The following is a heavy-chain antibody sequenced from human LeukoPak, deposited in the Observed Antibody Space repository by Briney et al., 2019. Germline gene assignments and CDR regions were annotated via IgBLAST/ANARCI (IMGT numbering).Heavy chain of an antibody. D-gene: IGHD3-10*01. CDR1: GFTFSSYA. Sequence: GGSLRLSCAASGFTFSSYAMSWVRQAPGKGLELVSALSPSGGSTYYADSVKGRFTISRDNSKTTLYLQMNSLRAQDTAVYYCANRQGSSGSYTIMDVWGKGTPVTVSS. CDR2: LSPSGGST. V-gene: IGHV3-23*01. CDR3: ANRQGSSGSYTIMDV. J-gene: IGHJ6*03.